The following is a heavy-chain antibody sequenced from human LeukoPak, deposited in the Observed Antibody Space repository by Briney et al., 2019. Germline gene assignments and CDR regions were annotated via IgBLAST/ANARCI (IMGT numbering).Heavy chain of an antibody. CDR2: ITANGGRT. Sequence: PGGSLRLSCAASGFTFSSNAMSWVRQAPGKGLERVSIITANGGRTYYADSVKGRFTISRDNSKNTLSLQMNSLGAEDTAVYYCAKDAVAPGSGGDYFDYWGQGTLVTVSS. V-gene: IGHV3-23*01. J-gene: IGHJ4*02. CDR3: AKDAVAPGSGGDYFDY. D-gene: IGHD3-10*01. CDR1: GFTFSSNA.